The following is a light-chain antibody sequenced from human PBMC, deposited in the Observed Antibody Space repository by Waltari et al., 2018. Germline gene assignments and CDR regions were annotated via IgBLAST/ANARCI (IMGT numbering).Light chain of an antibody. V-gene: IGKV3-15*01. CDR1: QSVSSN. CDR3: QQYNKWPPGT. Sequence: EIVMTQSPVTLSVSPWESATLSCRASQSVSSNLAWYQQKPGQAPRLLIYGASTRATGIPARFSGSGSGTEFTLTISSLQSEDSAVYYCQQYNKWPPGTFGQGTKVEIK. CDR2: GAS. J-gene: IGKJ1*01.